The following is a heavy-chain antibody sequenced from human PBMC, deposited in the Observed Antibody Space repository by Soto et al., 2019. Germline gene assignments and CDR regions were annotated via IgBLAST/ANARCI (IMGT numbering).Heavy chain of an antibody. Sequence: GSLRLSCAASGFTFSSYAMSWVRQAPGKGLEWVSAISGSGGSTYYADSVKGRFTISRDNSKNTLYLQMNSLRAEDTAVYYCAKARYYDSSGYPAPSDYWGQGTLVTVSS. CDR2: ISGSGGST. CDR3: AKARYYDSSGYPAPSDY. D-gene: IGHD3-22*01. J-gene: IGHJ4*02. V-gene: IGHV3-23*01. CDR1: GFTFSSYA.